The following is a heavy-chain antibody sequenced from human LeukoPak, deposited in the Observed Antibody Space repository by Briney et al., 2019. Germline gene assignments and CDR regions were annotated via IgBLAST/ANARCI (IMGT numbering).Heavy chain of an antibody. CDR2: TKYRSKWYT. CDR3: ARLVDGAFDI. V-gene: IGHV6-1*01. J-gene: IGHJ3*02. CDR1: GDSVSSNSAA. Sequence: SQTLSLTCAISGDSVSSNSAAWPWIRQSPSRGLECLGRTKYRSKWYTDYAISVKSRITINPDTSKNQFSLQLNSVTPEDTAVYYCARLVDGAFDIWGQGTMVTVSS.